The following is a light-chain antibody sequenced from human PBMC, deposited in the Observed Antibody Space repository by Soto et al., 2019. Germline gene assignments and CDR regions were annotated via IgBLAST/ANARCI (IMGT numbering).Light chain of an antibody. V-gene: IGLV2-14*01. J-gene: IGLJ2*01. CDR3: SSYTSSSTLV. CDR2: EVS. Sequence: QSVLTQPASVSGSPGQSITISCTGTSSDVGGYNYVSCYQQHPGKAPKLMIYEVSNRPSGLSNRFSGSKSGNTASLTISGLQAEDEADYYCSSYTSSSTLVFGGGTKLTVL. CDR1: SSDVGGYNY.